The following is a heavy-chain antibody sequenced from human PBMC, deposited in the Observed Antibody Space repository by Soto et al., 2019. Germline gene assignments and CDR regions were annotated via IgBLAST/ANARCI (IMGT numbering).Heavy chain of an antibody. CDR3: ARIRYFEWSPPPKGFDP. V-gene: IGHV2-70*01. D-gene: IGHD3-9*01. Sequence: SGPTLVNPTQTLTLTCTFSGFSLSTSGMCVSWIRQPPGKALGWLALIDWDDDKYYRTSLKTRLTISKDTSKNQVVLTMTNMEPVDTDTYYCARIRYFEWSPPPKGFDPWGQGTLVTVSS. CDR1: GFSLSTSGMC. CDR2: IDWDDDK. J-gene: IGHJ5*02.